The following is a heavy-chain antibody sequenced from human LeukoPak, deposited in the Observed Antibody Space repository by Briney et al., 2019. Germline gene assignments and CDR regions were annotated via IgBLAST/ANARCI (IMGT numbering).Heavy chain of an antibody. CDR2: ISSSSSYI. Sequence: GGSLRLSCAASGFTFSSYSMNWVRQAPGKGLEWVSSISSSSSYIYYADSVKGRFTISRDNAKNSLYLQMNSLRAEDTAVFYCAREIDGYNRFDYWGQGTLVTVSS. D-gene: IGHD5-24*01. CDR1: GFTFSSYS. CDR3: AREIDGYNRFDY. J-gene: IGHJ4*02. V-gene: IGHV3-21*01.